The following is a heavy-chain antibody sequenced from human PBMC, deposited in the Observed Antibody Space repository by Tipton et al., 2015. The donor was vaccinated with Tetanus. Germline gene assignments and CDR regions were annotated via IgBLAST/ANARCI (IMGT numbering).Heavy chain of an antibody. CDR2: IYTSGST. D-gene: IGHD6-13*01. CDR3: ARGWGSSWYYFDY. Sequence: TLSLTCSVSGDSISSFYWSWIRQPAGKGLEWIGRIYTSGSTNYNPSLKSRVTMSVDTSKRQFSLKLNSVTAADTAVYYCARGWGSSWYYFDYWGQRILVTVSS. V-gene: IGHV4-4*07. CDR1: GDSISSFY. J-gene: IGHJ4*02.